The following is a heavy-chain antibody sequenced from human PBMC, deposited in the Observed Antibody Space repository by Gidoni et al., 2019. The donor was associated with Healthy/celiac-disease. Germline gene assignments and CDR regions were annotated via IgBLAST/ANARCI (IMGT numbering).Heavy chain of an antibody. J-gene: IGHJ2*01. CDR1: GFPLSTNGMC. CDR3: ARADYDFWSAYGVWSFDL. D-gene: IGHD3-3*01. Sequence: QVTLRESGPALVQPTQTLTLTCTIPGFPLSTNGMCVCWIRQPPGKALEWLELIDGDDDKYYRTSMKTRLTISKDTSKNQVVLTMTNMDPVDTATYYCARADYDFWSAYGVWSFDLWGRGTLVTVSS. CDR2: IDGDDDK. V-gene: IGHV2-70*01.